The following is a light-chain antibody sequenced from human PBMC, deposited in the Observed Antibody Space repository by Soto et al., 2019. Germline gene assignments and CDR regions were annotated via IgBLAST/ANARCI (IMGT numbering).Light chain of an antibody. CDR2: GAY. CDR1: QSVSSN. J-gene: IGKJ1*01. Sequence: IVMKKSPATLSVSPGERATLSCRASQSVSSNLAWYQQKPGQAPRLLFYGAYTRATGIQARFSGSGSGTEFTLTIRSLQSEDFAVYYCQHYYNWPRTSGQGTKVDI. CDR3: QHYYNWPRT. V-gene: IGKV3-15*01.